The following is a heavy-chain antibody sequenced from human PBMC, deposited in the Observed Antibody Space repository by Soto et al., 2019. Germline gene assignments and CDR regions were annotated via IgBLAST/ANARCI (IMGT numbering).Heavy chain of an antibody. CDR1: GFTVSSNY. Sequence: GGSLRLSCAASGFTVSSNYMSWVRQAPGKGLEWVSVIYSGGSKYYADSVKGRFTISRDNSKNTLYLQMNSLRAEDTAVYYCASSGGPFYYYYGMDVWGQGTTVTVSS. D-gene: IGHD3-10*01. V-gene: IGHV3-66*01. J-gene: IGHJ6*02. CDR2: IYSGGSK. CDR3: ASSGGPFYYYYGMDV.